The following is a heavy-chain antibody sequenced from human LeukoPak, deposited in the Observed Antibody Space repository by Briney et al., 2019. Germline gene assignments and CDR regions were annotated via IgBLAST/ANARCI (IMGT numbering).Heavy chain of an antibody. Sequence: GGTLRPSCAASGFTASSNYMSWVRQAPGKGLEWVGRIKSKTDGGTTDYAAPVKGRYTISRDDSKNTLYLQMNSLKTEDTAVYYCTTQVGVYYYGSGSYYNVDYWGQGTLVTVSS. CDR2: IKSKTDGGTT. V-gene: IGHV3-15*01. J-gene: IGHJ4*02. CDR3: TTQVGVYYYGSGSYYNVDY. CDR1: GFTASSNY. D-gene: IGHD3-10*01.